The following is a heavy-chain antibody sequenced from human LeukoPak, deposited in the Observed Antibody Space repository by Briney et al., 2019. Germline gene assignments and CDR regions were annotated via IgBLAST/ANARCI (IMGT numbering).Heavy chain of an antibody. CDR2: IYYSGST. J-gene: IGHJ5*02. D-gene: IGHD3-3*01. V-gene: IGHV4-59*01. Sequence: PSETLSLTCAVYGGSFSGYYWSWIRQPPGKGLEWIGYIYYSGSTNYNPSLKSRVTISVDTSKNQFSLKLSSVTAADTAVYYCARVGPRGYDFWSGYSEALQAVGWFDPWGQGTLVTVSS. CDR3: ARVGPRGYDFWSGYSEALQAVGWFDP. CDR1: GGSFSGYY.